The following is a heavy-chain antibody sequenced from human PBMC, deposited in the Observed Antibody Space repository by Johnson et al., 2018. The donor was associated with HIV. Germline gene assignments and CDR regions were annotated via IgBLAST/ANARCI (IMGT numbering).Heavy chain of an antibody. D-gene: IGHD3-16*01. J-gene: IGHJ3*02. V-gene: IGHV3-9*01. CDR2: INWNSGRI. CDR3: ARDRWGSSMRSDAFDI. CDR1: GFTFDDYA. Sequence: VQLVESGGGLVQPDKSLRLSCVASGFTFDDYAMNWVRQAPGKGLEWVSGINWNSGRIIYAESVKGRFTISRDNAKNSLYLQMSSLRAEDTAVYYCARDRWGSSMRSDAFDIWGQGTMVTVSS.